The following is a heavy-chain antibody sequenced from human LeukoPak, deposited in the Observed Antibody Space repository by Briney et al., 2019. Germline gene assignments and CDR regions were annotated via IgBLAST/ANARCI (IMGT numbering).Heavy chain of an antibody. CDR2: ISSTSDYI. J-gene: IGHJ4*02. Sequence: PGGSLRLSCAASGFDFNSYSVTWVRQAPGKGLEWVSIISSTSDYIFDADSVKGRFTISRDNAKNSLFLQMNSLRAEDTAVYYCARGDISVTKHFDYWGQGSLVTVSS. CDR3: ARGDISVTKHFDY. V-gene: IGHV3-21*01. D-gene: IGHD1-7*01. CDR1: GFDFNSYS.